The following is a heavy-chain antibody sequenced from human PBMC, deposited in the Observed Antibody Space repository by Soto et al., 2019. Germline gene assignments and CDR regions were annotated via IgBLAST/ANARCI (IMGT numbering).Heavy chain of an antibody. Sequence: QVQLVQSGAEVKKPGSSVKVSCKASGGTFSSYAISWVRQAPGQGLEWMGGIIPIFGTANYAQKFQGRVTSTADESTSPADMELSSLRSEDTAVYCCARGAGGGGAIHAFYIWGQGTMVTVSS. CDR1: GGTFSSYA. D-gene: IGHD3-16*01. CDR2: IIPIFGTA. CDR3: ARGAGGGGAIHAFYI. J-gene: IGHJ3*02. V-gene: IGHV1-69*01.